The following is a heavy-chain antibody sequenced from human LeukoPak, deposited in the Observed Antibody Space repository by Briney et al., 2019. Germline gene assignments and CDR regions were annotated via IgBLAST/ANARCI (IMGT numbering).Heavy chain of an antibody. CDR3: ARMSYYDSSGDNWFDP. D-gene: IGHD3-22*01. CDR1: GYTFTGYA. CDR2: INPNSGGT. J-gene: IGHJ5*02. V-gene: IGHV1-2*02. Sequence: ASVKVSCKASGYTFTGYAMNWVRQAPGQGLEWMGWINPNSGGTNYAQKFQGRVTMTRDTSISTAYMELSSLRSEDTAVYYCARMSYYDSSGDNWFDPWGQGTLVTVSS.